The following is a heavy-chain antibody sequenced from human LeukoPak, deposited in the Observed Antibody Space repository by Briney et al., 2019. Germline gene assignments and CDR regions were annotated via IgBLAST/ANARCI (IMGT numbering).Heavy chain of an antibody. CDR3: ARDAGRFGDNVVDY. CDR1: GYSISSGYY. CDR2: IYYSGST. J-gene: IGHJ4*02. Sequence: PSETLSLTCTVSGYSISSGYYWGWIRQPPGKGLEWIGYIYYSGSTNYNPSLKSRVTISVDTSKNQFSLKLSSVTAADTAVYYCARDAGRFGDNVVDYWGQGTLVTVSS. D-gene: IGHD3-10*01. V-gene: IGHV4-61*01.